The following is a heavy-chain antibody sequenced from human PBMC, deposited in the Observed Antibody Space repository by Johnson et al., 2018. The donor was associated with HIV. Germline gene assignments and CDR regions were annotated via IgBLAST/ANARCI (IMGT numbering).Heavy chain of an antibody. D-gene: IGHD1-7*01. CDR3: AKAQTGTTGAFDI. J-gene: IGHJ3*02. Sequence: EVQLVESGGGVVQPGRSLRLSCAASGFTFSSYAMHWVRQAPGKGLEWVSGISWNSGSIGYADSVKGRFTISRDNAKNSLYLQMNSLRAEDTALYYCAKAQTGTTGAFDIWGQGTMVTVSS. CDR1: GFTFSSYA. V-gene: IGHV3-9*01. CDR2: ISWNSGSI.